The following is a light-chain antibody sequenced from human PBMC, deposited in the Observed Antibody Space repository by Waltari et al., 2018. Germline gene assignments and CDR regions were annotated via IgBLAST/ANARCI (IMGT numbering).Light chain of an antibody. Sequence: DIVMTQSTDSLTVSLGERATINCKSSQSGLDSSNNKNHLAWFQQKPGQPPKLLIYWASIREFGVPYRFSGRGSGTDFALTISSLQAEDVAVYFCHHYYTTPLTFGGGTKLEIK. CDR1: QSGLDSSNNKNH. CDR2: WAS. V-gene: IGKV4-1*01. J-gene: IGKJ4*01. CDR3: HHYYTTPLT.